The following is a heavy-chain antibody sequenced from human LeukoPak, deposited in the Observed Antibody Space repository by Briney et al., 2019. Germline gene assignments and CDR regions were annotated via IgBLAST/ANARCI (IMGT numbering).Heavy chain of an antibody. J-gene: IGHJ4*02. CDR2: IIPIFGTA. CDR1: GGTFSSYA. D-gene: IGHD4-17*01. V-gene: IGHV1-69*01. CDR3: ARDAGYGDYVWGYYFDY. Sequence: SVKVSSKASGGTFSSYAISWVRQAPGQGLEWMGGIIPIFGTANYAQKFQGRVTITADESTSTAYMELSSLRSEDTAVYYCARDAGYGDYVWGYYFDYWGQGTLVTVSS.